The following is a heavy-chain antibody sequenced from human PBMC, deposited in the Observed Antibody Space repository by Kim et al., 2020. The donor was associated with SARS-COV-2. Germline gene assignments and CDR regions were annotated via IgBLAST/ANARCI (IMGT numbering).Heavy chain of an antibody. CDR1: GFSFSTSW. CDR2: IKEDGSEK. D-gene: IGHD3-10*01. CDR3: AKTSGFFDV. V-gene: IGHV3-7*01. J-gene: IGHJ4*02. Sequence: GGSLRLSCAASGFSFSTSWMTWVRQAPGKGLQWVANIKEDGSEKLYLDSVRGRFTISRDNADNSLFLQMDSLRAEDTAVYYCAKTSGFFDVWGQGTLVTVSS.